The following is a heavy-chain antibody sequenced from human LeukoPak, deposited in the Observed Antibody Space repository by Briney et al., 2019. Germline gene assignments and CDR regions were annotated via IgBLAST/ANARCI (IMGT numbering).Heavy chain of an antibody. CDR1: GFTFSGYA. D-gene: IGHD6-6*01. V-gene: IGHV3-30-3*01. CDR3: ARAPIAARYDY. Sequence: GGSLRLSCAASGFTFSGYAMHWVRQAPGKGLEWVALISYDGSNKYYADSVNGRFTISRDNSKNTLYLQMNSLRAEDTAVYYCARAPIAARYDYWGQGTLVTVSS. J-gene: IGHJ4*02. CDR2: ISYDGSNK.